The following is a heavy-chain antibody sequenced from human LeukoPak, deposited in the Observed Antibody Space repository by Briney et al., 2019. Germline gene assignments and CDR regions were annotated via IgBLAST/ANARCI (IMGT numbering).Heavy chain of an antibody. CDR3: ARETAAYSSSSSWFDP. D-gene: IGHD6-6*01. J-gene: IGHJ5*02. CDR2: ISAYNGNT. Sequence: GASVKVSCKASGYTFTSYGISWVRQAPGQGLEWMGWISAYNGNTNYAQKLQGRVTMTTDTSTSTAYMELRSLRSDDTAVYYCARETAAYSSSSSWFDPWGQGTLVTVSS. CDR1: GYTFTSYG. V-gene: IGHV1-18*01.